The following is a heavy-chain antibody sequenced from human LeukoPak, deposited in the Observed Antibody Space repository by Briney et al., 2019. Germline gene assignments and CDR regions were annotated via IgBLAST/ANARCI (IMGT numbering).Heavy chain of an antibody. CDR2: ISSSSSTI. J-gene: IGHJ3*02. D-gene: IGHD3-22*01. V-gene: IGHV3-48*01. Sequence: GGPLRLSCAASGFTFSSYSMNWVRQAPGKGLEWVSYISSSSSTIYYADSVKGRFTISRDNAKNSLYLQMNSLRAEDTAVYYCASETYYYDSSGYYYGHRAFDIWGQGTMVTVSS. CDR1: GFTFSSYS. CDR3: ASETYYYDSSGYYYGHRAFDI.